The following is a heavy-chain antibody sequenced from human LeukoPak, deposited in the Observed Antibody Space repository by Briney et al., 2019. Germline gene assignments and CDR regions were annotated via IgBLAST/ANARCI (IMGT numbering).Heavy chain of an antibody. D-gene: IGHD2-2*01. CDR3: ARVPAARGRNWFDP. V-gene: IGHV4-34*01. CDR2: INHSGST. Sequence: SETLSLTCAVYGGSFGGYYWSWIRQPPGKGLEWIGEINHSGSTNYNPSLKSRVTISVDTSKNQFSLKLSSVTAADTAVYYCARVPAARGRNWFDPWGQGTLVTVSS. J-gene: IGHJ5*02. CDR1: GGSFGGYY.